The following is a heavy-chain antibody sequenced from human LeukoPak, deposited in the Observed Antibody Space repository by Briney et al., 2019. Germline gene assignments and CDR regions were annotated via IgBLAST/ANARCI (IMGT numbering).Heavy chain of an antibody. V-gene: IGHV3-30*03. CDR2: ISYDGSNK. CDR1: GFTFSSYG. CDR3: ARDNSVRDEAWWFNP. D-gene: IGHD5-24*01. Sequence: GGSLRLSCAASGFTFSSYGMHWVRQAPGKGLEWVAVISYDGSNKYYADSVKGRFTISRDNSKNTLYLQMNSLRAEDTAVYYCARDNSVRDEAWWFNPWGQGTLVTVSS. J-gene: IGHJ5*02.